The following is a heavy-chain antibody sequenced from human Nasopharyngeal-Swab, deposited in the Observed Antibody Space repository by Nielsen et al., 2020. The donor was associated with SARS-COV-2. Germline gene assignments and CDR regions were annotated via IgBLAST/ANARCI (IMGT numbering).Heavy chain of an antibody. CDR3: ARAHYDYIWGSYRSAFQDDAFDI. CDR2: INHKRGT. Sequence: HQAPGKGLEWIGEINHKRGTNYNPSLESRVTVSLDTSKSQLSLRLISVTAADTAVYYCARAHYDYIWGSYRSAFQDDAFDIWGQGTMVTVSS. V-gene: IGHV4-34*01. D-gene: IGHD3-16*02. J-gene: IGHJ3*02.